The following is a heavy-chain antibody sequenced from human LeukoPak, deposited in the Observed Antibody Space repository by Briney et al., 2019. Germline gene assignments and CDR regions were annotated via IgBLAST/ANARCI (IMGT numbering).Heavy chain of an antibody. J-gene: IGHJ4*02. CDR3: ARQIRGVIDY. D-gene: IGHD3-10*01. Sequence: SETLSLTCTVSGGSISRYYWSWIRQPPGKGLEWIGYKDYSGSTNYNRSLKSRVTISVDTSKNQFSLKLSSVTAADTAVYYCARQIRGVIDYWGQGTLVTVSS. CDR2: KDYSGST. CDR1: GGSISRYY. V-gene: IGHV4-59*01.